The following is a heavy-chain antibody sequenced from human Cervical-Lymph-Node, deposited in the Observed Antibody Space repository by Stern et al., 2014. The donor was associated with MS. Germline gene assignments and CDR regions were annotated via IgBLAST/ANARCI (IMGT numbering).Heavy chain of an antibody. CDR3: ARDPPGGLGMDV. CDR1: GDSLSGDKW. V-gene: IGHV4-4*02. J-gene: IGHJ6*02. D-gene: IGHD3-16*01. Sequence: QVQLQESGPRLVKPSGTLSLTCAVSGDSLSGDKWWSWVRQSPGKGLEWIGEIDETGSTNYNPSLKSRVTISLDKSKNHFYLKLRSVTAADTAVYYCARDPPGGLGMDVWGQGTTVTVSS. CDR2: IDETGST.